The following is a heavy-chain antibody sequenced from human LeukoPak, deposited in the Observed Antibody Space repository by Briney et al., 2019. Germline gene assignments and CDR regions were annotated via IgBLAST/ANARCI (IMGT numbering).Heavy chain of an antibody. V-gene: IGHV1-18*01. CDR1: GYTFTNYG. CDR2: RSAYNGNT. Sequence: ASVKVSCKASGYTFTNYGITWARQAPGQGLEWMGWRSAYNGNTKYAQKLQGRVTMTTDTSTSTAYMELRSLRSDDTAVYYCARERNYGSGSYYYFDYWGQGTLVTVSS. CDR3: ARERNYGSGSYYYFDY. J-gene: IGHJ4*02. D-gene: IGHD3-10*01.